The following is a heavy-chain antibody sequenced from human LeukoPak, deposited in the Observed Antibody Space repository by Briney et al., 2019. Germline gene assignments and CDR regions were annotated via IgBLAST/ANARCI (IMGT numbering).Heavy chain of an antibody. V-gene: IGHV3-48*01. CDR3: ARDGVTIFGVVVPFDY. CDR1: GFTFSSYT. Sequence: PGGSLRLSCAASGFTFSSYTMSWVRQAPGKGLEWVSYISSSSSTIYYADSVKGRFTISRDNAKNSLYLQMNSLRAEDTAVYYCARDGVTIFGVVVPFDYWGQGTLVTVSS. D-gene: IGHD3-3*01. J-gene: IGHJ4*02. CDR2: ISSSSSTI.